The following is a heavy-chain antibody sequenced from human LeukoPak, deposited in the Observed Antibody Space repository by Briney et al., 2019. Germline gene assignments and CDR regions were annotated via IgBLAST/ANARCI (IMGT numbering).Heavy chain of an antibody. V-gene: IGHV3-48*01. CDR2: ISSSGSAI. D-gene: IGHD1-26*01. Sequence: GGSLRLSCAASGFTFSSYSMNWVRQAPGKGLEWISYISSSGSAIFYADSVKGRFTISRDNAKNSLYLQMSSLRAEDTAVYYCASRVGALDYWGQGTLVTVSS. CDR1: GFTFSSYS. J-gene: IGHJ4*02. CDR3: ASRVGALDY.